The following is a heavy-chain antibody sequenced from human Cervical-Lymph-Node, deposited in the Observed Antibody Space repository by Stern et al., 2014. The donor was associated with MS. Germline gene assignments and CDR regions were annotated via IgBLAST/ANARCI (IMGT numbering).Heavy chain of an antibody. CDR1: GGSFSKAV. V-gene: IGHV1-69*05. J-gene: IGHJ2*01. CDR3: ARSPTASTFYWYCDL. Sequence: VQLVESGAAVKRPWSSVKVSCKASGGSFSKAVINWVRQAPGHGLECLGGLMLFNGGASYAPRFQDRVTLTTDASTTTAYMEVSSLTSDDTAVYYCARSPTASTFYWYCDLWGRGTLVIVSS. D-gene: IGHD3-16*01. CDR2: LMLFNGGA.